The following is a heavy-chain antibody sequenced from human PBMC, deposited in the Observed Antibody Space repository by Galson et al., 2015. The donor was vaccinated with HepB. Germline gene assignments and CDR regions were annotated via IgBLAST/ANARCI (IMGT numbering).Heavy chain of an antibody. CDR3: ARDSGVWQQLVQDAFDI. V-gene: IGHV1-18*01. CDR2: ISAYNGNT. CDR1: GYTFTSYG. Sequence: SVKVSCKASGYTFTSYGISWVRQAPGQGLEWMGWISAYNGNTNYAQKLQGRVTMTTDTSTSTAYMELRSLRSDDTAVYYCARDSGVWQQLVQDAFDIWGQGTMVTVSS. D-gene: IGHD6-13*01. J-gene: IGHJ3*02.